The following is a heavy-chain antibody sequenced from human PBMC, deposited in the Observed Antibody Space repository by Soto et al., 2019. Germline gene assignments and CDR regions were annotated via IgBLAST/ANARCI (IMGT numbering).Heavy chain of an antibody. CDR2: VGGSNSDT. CDR1: GFRFSNYA. V-gene: IGHV3-23*01. D-gene: IGHD2-8*01. J-gene: IGHJ3*02. Sequence: EVQLLESGGGLVQPGGSLEISCGASGFRFSNYAMSWVRQAPGKGPAWVSSVGGSNSDTDYADSVKGRFTISRDNSKNTLYLQMNSLRAEDTDIYFCAKDFIPMNGVYDAFHIWGQGTTVTVSS. CDR3: AKDFIPMNGVYDAFHI.